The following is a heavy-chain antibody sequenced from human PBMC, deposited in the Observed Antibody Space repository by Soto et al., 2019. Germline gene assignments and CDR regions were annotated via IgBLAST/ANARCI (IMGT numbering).Heavy chain of an antibody. J-gene: IGHJ4*02. V-gene: IGHV4-39*01. CDR3: AGLFPYVSSGYHLNY. Sequence: SETLSLTCTVSGGSISSSSSYWGWIRQPPGKGLEWVGSIYYLGNTYYNPSLGGRVSISVDPSKNQFSLKLNSVTAADTAFFYFAGLFPYVSSGYHLNYLGQRTLVTVSS. D-gene: IGHD3-22*01. CDR1: GGSISSSSSY. CDR2: IYYLGNT.